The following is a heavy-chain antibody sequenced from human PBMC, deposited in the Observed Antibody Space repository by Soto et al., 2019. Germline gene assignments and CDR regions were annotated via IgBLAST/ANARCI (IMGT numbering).Heavy chain of an antibody. Sequence: QVQLVQSGAEVKKPGSSVKVSCKASGDAFTNYIFDWVRQPPGQGLEWMGGIIPMFGTPKYAQTFQDRVTISADVSTGTAYLELTSLRFDDTAVYYCARGRDQPPVGLYFDSWGEGTRVTVSS. D-gene: IGHD1-26*01. CDR1: GDAFTNYI. V-gene: IGHV1-69*01. CDR3: ARGRDQPPVGLYFDS. J-gene: IGHJ4*02. CDR2: IIPMFGTP.